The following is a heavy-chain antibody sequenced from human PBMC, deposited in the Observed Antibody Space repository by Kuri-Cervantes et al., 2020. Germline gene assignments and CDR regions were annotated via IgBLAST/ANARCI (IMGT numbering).Heavy chain of an antibody. J-gene: IGHJ4*02. CDR1: GFTFSSYA. D-gene: IGHD6-19*01. V-gene: IGHV3-23*01. Sequence: LSLTCAASGFTFSSYAMSWVRQAPGKGLEWVSAISGSGGSTYYADSVKGRFTISRDNSKNTLYLQMNSLRAEDTAVYYCAKDVHSSGWYFDYWGQGTLVTVSS. CDR3: AKDVHSSGWYFDY. CDR2: ISGSGGST.